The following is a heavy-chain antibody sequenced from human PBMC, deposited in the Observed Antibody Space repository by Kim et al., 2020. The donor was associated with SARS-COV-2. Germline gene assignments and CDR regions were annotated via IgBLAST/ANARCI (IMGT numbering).Heavy chain of an antibody. CDR1: GGSFSGYY. V-gene: IGHV4-34*01. J-gene: IGHJ4*02. CDR3: ARAFRFGELRFDY. D-gene: IGHD3-10*01. Sequence: SETLSLTCAVYGGSFSGYYWSWIRQPPGKGLEWIGEINHSGSTNYNPSLKSRVTISVDTSKNQFSLKLSSVTAADTAVYYCARAFRFGELRFDYWGQGTLVTVSS. CDR2: INHSGST.